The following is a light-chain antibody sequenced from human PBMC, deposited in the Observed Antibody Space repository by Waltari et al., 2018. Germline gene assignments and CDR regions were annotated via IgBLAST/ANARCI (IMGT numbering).Light chain of an antibody. V-gene: IGKV4-1*01. CDR1: ESVLYSSNNKNR. CDR2: WAS. CDR3: QQYYSTPLT. J-gene: IGKJ4*01. Sequence: DIVMTQSPESLAVSLGERVTINCKSSESVLYSSNNKNRLAWYQQKPGQPPKLLLYWASTREAGVPDRFSGSGSETDFTLTVTSLQAEDVAVYYCQQYYSTPLTFGGGTKVEI.